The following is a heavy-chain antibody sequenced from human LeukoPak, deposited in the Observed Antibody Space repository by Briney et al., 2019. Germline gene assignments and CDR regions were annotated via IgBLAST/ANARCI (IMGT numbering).Heavy chain of an antibody. CDR3: AREGYYDSSGYLYWFDP. V-gene: IGHV3-74*01. CDR2: INSDGSST. Sequence: PGGSLRLSCAASGFTFSPYWMHWVRQAPGKGLVWVSRINSDGSSTNYADSVKGRLTISRDNTKNTLYLQMNSLRAEDTAVYYCAREGYYDSSGYLYWFDPWGQGTPVTVSS. J-gene: IGHJ5*02. CDR1: GFTFSPYW. D-gene: IGHD3-22*01.